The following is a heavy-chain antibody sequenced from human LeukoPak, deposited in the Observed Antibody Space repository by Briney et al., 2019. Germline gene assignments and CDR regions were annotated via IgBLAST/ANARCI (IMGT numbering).Heavy chain of an antibody. CDR1: GYTFTNYY. V-gene: IGHV1-2*02. CDR3: ARAALYCTGGSCCFYAFDI. CDR2: INPNSGGT. D-gene: IGHD2-15*01. Sequence: ASAKVSCKASGYTFTNYYMHWVRQAPGQGLEWMGWINPNSGGTNYAQQFQGRVTMTRDTSISTAYMELSRLRSDDTAVYSCARAALYCTGGSCCFYAFDIWGQGTMVTVSS. J-gene: IGHJ3*02.